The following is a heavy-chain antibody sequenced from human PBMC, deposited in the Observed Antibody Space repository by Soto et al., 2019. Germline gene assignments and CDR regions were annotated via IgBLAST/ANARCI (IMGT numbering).Heavy chain of an antibody. CDR3: ASDWESSVYTWSFGGL. CDR2: IIPFLGVT. V-gene: IGHV1-69*02. CDR1: GGTYSPYT. D-gene: IGHD3-16*01. Sequence: QVQLVQSGAEVKKPGSSVKVSCKSSGGTYSPYTINWVRQAPGQGLEWMGRIIPFLGVTNYGLKFQARVTITADKATNTAYMELRGLRFEDTAVYYCASDWESSVYTWSFGGLWGRGTLVTVSS. J-gene: IGHJ4*02.